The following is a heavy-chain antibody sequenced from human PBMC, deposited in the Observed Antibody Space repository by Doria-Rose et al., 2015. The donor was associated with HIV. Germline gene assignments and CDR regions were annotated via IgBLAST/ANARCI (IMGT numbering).Heavy chain of an antibody. J-gene: IGHJ4*02. CDR3: ARVLSGTYDY. CDR1: GGSITHYY. D-gene: IGHD1-26*01. V-gene: IGHV4-59*01. Sequence: QVHLQESGPGLEQPSQTLSLTCSDSGGSITHYYWSWTRQPPGKGLEYIEDIFYTGSTNYSPSLKSRVSISIDTSKNKFSLRLSSVTAADTAVYYCARVLSGTYDYWGQGTLVTVSS. CDR2: IFYTGST.